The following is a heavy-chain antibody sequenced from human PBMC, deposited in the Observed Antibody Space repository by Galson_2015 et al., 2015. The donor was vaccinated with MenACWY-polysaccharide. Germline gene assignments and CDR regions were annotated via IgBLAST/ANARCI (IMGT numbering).Heavy chain of an antibody. CDR2: INPMLGRP. CDR1: GGNFRRGA. Sequence: SVKVSCKASGGNFRRGAIHWVRRAPGKGLEWMGGINPMLGRPNYSQSFQDRVTIFTDERKSTVYMDLRSLRFEDTALYYCARWAGECQDNSPGASGTDFCWG. D-gene: IGHD1-1*01. J-gene: IGHJ6*01. CDR3: ARWAGECQDNSPGASGTDFC. V-gene: IGHV1-69*05.